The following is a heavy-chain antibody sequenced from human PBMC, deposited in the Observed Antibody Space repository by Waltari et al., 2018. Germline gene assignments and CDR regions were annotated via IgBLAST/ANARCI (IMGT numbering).Heavy chain of an antibody. J-gene: IGHJ4*02. CDR1: GFTFNSYD. CDR2: ISYDGRDK. Sequence: QVQLVESGGGVVQPGRSLRLSCAPSGFTFNSYDMHWVRQAPGKGLEWVAVISYDGRDKYYAQSVKGRFTISRDNYDNTLYLQMNSLRPEDTAVYRCVRGGYYEGSGFYGDFDYWGQGILVSVSS. V-gene: IGHV3-33*01. D-gene: IGHD3-3*01. CDR3: VRGGYYEGSGFYGDFDY.